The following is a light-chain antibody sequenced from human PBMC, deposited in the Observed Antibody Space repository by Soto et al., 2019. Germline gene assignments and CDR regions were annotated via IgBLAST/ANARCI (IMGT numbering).Light chain of an antibody. Sequence: QSVLTQPRSVSWCPGQSLTLSCTGTSRDVGSFNSVSWYQQHPGKAPQLIIYDVTKPPSGVPDRFSGSKSGNTASLNISGLQADDESDYYCWSYAGSSTWVFGGGPKVTVL. CDR1: SRDVGSFNS. J-gene: IGLJ3*02. CDR3: WSYAGSSTWV. V-gene: IGLV2-11*01. CDR2: DVT.